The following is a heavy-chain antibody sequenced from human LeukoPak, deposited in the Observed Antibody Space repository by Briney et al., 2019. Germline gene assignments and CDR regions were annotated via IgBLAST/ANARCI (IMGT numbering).Heavy chain of an antibody. D-gene: IGHD6-13*01. CDR3: ARDVNFYGQQLPYHYYGMDV. V-gene: IGHV3-33*01. CDR2: IWYDGSNK. CDR1: GFTFSSYG. Sequence: PGGSLRLSCAASGFTFSSYGMHWVRQAPGKGLEWVAVIWYDGSNKYYADSVKGRFTISRDNSKNTLYLQMNSLRAEDTAVCYCARDVNFYGQQLPYHYYGMDVWGQGTTVTVSS. J-gene: IGHJ6*02.